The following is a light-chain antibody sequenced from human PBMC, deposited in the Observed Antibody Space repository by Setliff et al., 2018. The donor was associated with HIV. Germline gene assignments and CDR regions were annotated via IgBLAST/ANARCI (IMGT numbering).Light chain of an antibody. CDR3: NSYTSSSTLYV. CDR1: SSDVGAYNY. CDR2: DVS. V-gene: IGLV2-14*03. Sequence: SVLTQPASVSGSPGQSITISCTGTSSDVGAYNYVSWYQQHPGKAPKLMIYDVSNRPSGVSNRFSGSKSGNTASLTISGLQAEDEADYYCNSYTSSSTLYVFGSGTKVTVL. J-gene: IGLJ1*01.